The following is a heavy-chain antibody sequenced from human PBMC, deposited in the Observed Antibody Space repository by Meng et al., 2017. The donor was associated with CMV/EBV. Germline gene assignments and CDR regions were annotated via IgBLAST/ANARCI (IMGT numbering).Heavy chain of an antibody. V-gene: IGHV3-7*04. CDR1: GFTFSSYW. Sequence: EVRLVESGGGLVQPGGSRRLSCAASGFTFSSYWMSWVRQAPGKGLEWVANIKQDGSEKYYVDSVKGRFTISRGNAKNSLYLQMNSLRAEDTAVYYCARDRYYGDYGDYWGQGTLVTVSS. J-gene: IGHJ4*02. D-gene: IGHD4-17*01. CDR2: IKQDGSEK. CDR3: ARDRYYGDYGDY.